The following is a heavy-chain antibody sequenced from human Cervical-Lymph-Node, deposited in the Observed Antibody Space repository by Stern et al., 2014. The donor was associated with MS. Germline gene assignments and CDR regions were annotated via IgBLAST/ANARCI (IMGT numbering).Heavy chain of an antibody. D-gene: IGHD1-1*01. CDR1: GYTFTSYP. CDR3: ATFTTTFDY. Sequence: VQLLESGSELKKPGASVKVSCQASGYTFTSYPMNWVRPAPGQGLEWMGWINTINGNPTYAQGFTGRFVFSLDTSVSTAYLQISSLKAEDTAVYYCATFTTTFDYWGRGTLVTVSS. CDR2: INTINGNP. V-gene: IGHV7-4-1*02. J-gene: IGHJ4*02.